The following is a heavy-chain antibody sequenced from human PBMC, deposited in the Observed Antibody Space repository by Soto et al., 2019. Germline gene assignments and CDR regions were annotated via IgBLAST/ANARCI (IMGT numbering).Heavy chain of an antibody. D-gene: IGHD3-10*01. CDR1: GDSISPYW. V-gene: IGHV4-59*08. CDR3: ARLLVRGIVYFDY. CDR2: IHYSGST. Sequence: QVQLQESGPGLVKPSETLSLTCNVSGDSISPYWWSWIRQSPGKGLEWIAYIHYSGSTNYNPSLKSRVTISIDASNNQCSLKLNSVTAADTAVYYCARLLVRGIVYFDYWGQGTLVTVSS. J-gene: IGHJ4*02.